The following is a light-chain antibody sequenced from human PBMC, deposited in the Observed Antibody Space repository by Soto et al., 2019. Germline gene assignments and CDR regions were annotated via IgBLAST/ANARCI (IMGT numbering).Light chain of an antibody. CDR3: QQRSNWPIT. CDR2: DAS. Sequence: EIVLTQSPGTLSLSPGERATLYCKASQSVSNSYLAWYQQKPGQAPRLLIYDASSRATGIPDRFSGSGSGTDFTLTISSLEPEDFAVYYCQQRSNWPITFGQGTRLEIK. J-gene: IGKJ5*01. CDR1: QSVSNSY. V-gene: IGKV3D-20*02.